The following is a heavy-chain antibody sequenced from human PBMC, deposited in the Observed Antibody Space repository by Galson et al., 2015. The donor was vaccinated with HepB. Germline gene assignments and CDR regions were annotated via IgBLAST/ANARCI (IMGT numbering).Heavy chain of an antibody. CDR1: GYTISSSNW. CDR2: IYYIGST. Sequence: ETLSLTCDVSGYTISSSNWWGWIRQPPGKGLEWIGSIYYIGSTQYIPSLKSRVTTSVDTSKNQFSLKLSSVTAVDTAVYYCARTNYDFWSGYHDAFDIWGRGTMVTVSS. CDR3: ARTNYDFWSGYHDAFDI. D-gene: IGHD3-3*01. V-gene: IGHV4-28*01. J-gene: IGHJ3*02.